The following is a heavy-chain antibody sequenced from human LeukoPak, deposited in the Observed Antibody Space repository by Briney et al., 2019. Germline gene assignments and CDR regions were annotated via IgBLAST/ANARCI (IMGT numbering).Heavy chain of an antibody. CDR2: IYYSGST. CDR3: ARHERYSYGLGPGDAFDI. V-gene: IGHV4-39*01. CDR1: GGSISSSSYY. Sequence: SSETLSPTCTVSGGSISSSSYYWGWIRQPPGKGLEWIGSIYYSGSTYYNPSLKSRVTISVDTSKNQFSLKLSSVTAADTAVYYCARHERYSYGLGPGDAFDIWGQGTMVTVSS. J-gene: IGHJ3*02. D-gene: IGHD5-18*01.